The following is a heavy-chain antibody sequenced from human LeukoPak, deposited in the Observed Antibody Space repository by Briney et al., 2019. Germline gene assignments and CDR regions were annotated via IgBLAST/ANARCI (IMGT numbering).Heavy chain of an antibody. D-gene: IGHD2-2*01. J-gene: IGHJ3*02. Sequence: PGGSLRLSCAASGFTFSSYSMNWVRQAPGKGLEWVSYISSSSSTIYYADSVKGRFAISRDNAKNSLYLQMNSLRAEDTAVYYCARALRDIVVVPAARAFDIWGQGTMVTVSS. V-gene: IGHV3-48*01. CDR3: ARALRDIVVVPAARAFDI. CDR2: ISSSSSTI. CDR1: GFTFSSYS.